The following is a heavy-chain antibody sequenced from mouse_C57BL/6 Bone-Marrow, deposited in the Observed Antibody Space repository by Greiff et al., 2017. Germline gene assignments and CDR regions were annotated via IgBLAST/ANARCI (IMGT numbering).Heavy chain of an antibody. Sequence: VQLQQSGPELVKPGASVKISCKASGYAFSSSWMNWVKQRPGKGLEWIGRIYPGDGDTNYKGKFKGKATLTADKSSSTAYMQLSSLTSEDSAVYFCARIWSFAYWGQGTLVTVSA. D-gene: IGHD1-1*02. CDR1: GYAFSSSW. CDR3: ARIWSFAY. V-gene: IGHV1-82*01. J-gene: IGHJ3*01. CDR2: IYPGDGDT.